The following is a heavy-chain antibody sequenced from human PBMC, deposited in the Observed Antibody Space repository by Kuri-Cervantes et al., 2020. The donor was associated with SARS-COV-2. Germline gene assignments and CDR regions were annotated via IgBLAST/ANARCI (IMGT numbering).Heavy chain of an antibody. CDR3: ARDHGVLRFLEWLSINYFDF. J-gene: IGHJ4*02. Sequence: GESLKISCAASGFTFRSCWMSWVRQAPGKGLEWVAAIKPEGGEKHYVDSVRGRFTISRDDAKNSLYLQMNSLRAEDTAVYYCARDHGVLRFLEWLSINYFDFWGQGTLVTVSS. CDR2: IKPEGGEK. V-gene: IGHV3-7*01. D-gene: IGHD3-3*01. CDR1: GFTFRSCW.